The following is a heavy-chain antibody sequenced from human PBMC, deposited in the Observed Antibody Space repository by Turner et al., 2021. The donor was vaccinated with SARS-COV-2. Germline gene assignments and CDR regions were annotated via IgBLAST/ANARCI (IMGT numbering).Heavy chain of an antibody. D-gene: IGHD3-10*01. CDR1: GCPITSFY. CDR2: IAPSGIT. V-gene: IGHV4-4*07. J-gene: IGHJ3*02. CDR3: AREGDGI. Sequence: QVQLQESGPGLVKPSETLSLTCTVSGCPITSFYWSWIREPAGKGLECIGRIAPSGITNYNPSLQSRVTMSLDRHNNQFSLKLTSVTAADTAVYFCAREGDGIWGQGTTVTVSS.